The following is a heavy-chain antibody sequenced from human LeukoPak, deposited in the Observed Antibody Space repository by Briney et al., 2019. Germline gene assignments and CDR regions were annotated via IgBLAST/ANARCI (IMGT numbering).Heavy chain of an antibody. J-gene: IGHJ6*02. Sequence: PGGSLRLSCAASGFTFSSYSMNWVRQAPGKGLEWVSHITASGTAMFYADSVKGRFTISRDNAKNSLYLQMNSLRDEDTAVYYCAREGTVTTGYGMDVWGQGTTVTVSS. CDR2: ITASGTAM. CDR1: GFTFSSYS. CDR3: AREGTVTTGYGMDV. D-gene: IGHD4-17*01. V-gene: IGHV3-48*02.